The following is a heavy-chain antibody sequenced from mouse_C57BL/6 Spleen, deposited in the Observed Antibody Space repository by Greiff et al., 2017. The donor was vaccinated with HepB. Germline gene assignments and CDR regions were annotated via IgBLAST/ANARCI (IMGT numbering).Heavy chain of an antibody. CDR2: IWSGGST. V-gene: IGHV2-2*01. CDR1: GFSLTSYG. CDR3: ARGPYYYGSSLYAMDY. Sequence: QVQLQQSGPGLVQPSQSLSITCTVSGFSLTSYGVHWVRQSPGKGLEWLGVIWSGGSTDYNAAFISRLSISKDNSKSQVFFKMNSLQADDTAIYYCARGPYYYGSSLYAMDYWGQGTSVTVSS. J-gene: IGHJ4*01. D-gene: IGHD1-1*01.